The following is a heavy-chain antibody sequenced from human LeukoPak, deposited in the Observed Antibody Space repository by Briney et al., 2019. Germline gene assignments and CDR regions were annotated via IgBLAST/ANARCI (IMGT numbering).Heavy chain of an antibody. Sequence: PSETLSLTCAVYGGSFSGYYWSWIRQPPGKGLEWMGEINHSGSTNYNPSLKSRVTISVDTTKNQFSLKLSSVTAADTAVYYCARVRGSARFSSWAFDYWGQGTLVTVSS. CDR1: GGSFSGYY. CDR2: INHSGST. V-gene: IGHV4-34*01. CDR3: ARVRGSARFSSWAFDY. J-gene: IGHJ4*02. D-gene: IGHD6-13*01.